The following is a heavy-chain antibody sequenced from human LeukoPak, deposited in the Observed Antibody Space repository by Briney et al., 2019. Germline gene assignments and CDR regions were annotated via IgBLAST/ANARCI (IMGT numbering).Heavy chain of an antibody. CDR2: IKQDGSEK. CDR1: GFIFTSYW. J-gene: IGHJ4*02. CDR3: ARHVRFEGVDY. D-gene: IGHD3-3*01. V-gene: IGHV3-7*01. Sequence: PGGSLRLSCAASGFIFTSYWMGWVRQAPGKGLEWVANIKQDGSEKYYVDSVKGRFTISRDNAKNSLFLQMSSLRAEDTAVYYCARHVRFEGVDYWGQGTLVTVSS.